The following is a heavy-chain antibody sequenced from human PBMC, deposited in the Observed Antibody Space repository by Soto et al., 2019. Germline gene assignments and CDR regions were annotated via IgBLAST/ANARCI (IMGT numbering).Heavy chain of an antibody. J-gene: IGHJ5*02. D-gene: IGHD5-18*01. CDR1: GGSVSSGDYY. Sequence: LSLTCTVSGGSVSSGDYYWSWIRQPPGKGLEWIGYIYYSGSTDYNPSLKSRVSISLDTSKNQFSLRLTSVTAADTAVYYCARIPVDTYMINWFDPWGQGTLVTVSS. CDR2: IYYSGST. V-gene: IGHV4-61*08. CDR3: ARIPVDTYMINWFDP.